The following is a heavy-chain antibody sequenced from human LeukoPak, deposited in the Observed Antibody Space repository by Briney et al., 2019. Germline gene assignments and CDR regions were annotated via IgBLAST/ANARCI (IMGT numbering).Heavy chain of an antibody. CDR2: INSDGSST. CDR3: ASRGYYGSGSYSLDY. D-gene: IGHD3-10*01. CDR1: GFTFSSYW. Sequence: GGSLRLSCAASGFTFSSYWMHWVRQAPGKGLVWVSRINSDGSSTNYADSVKGRLTIPRDNAKNTLYLQMNSLRAEDTAVYYCASRGYYGSGSYSLDYWGQGTLVTVSS. V-gene: IGHV3-74*01. J-gene: IGHJ4*02.